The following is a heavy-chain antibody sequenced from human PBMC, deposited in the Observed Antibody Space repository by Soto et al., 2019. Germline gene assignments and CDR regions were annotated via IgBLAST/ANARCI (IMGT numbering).Heavy chain of an antibody. D-gene: IGHD3-10*01. Sequence: GGSLRLSCTASGFTFGDYAMSWFRQAPGKGLEWVGFIRSKAYGGTTEYAASVKGRFTISRDDSKSIAYLQMNSLKTEDTAVYYCTGSPAPYSYGMDVWGQGTTVTVSS. CDR1: GFTFGDYA. V-gene: IGHV3-49*03. CDR2: IRSKAYGGTT. J-gene: IGHJ6*02. CDR3: TGSPAPYSYGMDV.